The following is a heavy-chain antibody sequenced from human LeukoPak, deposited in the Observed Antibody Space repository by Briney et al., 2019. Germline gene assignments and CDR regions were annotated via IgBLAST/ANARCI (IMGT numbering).Heavy chain of an antibody. CDR1: GYTFTSYG. Sequence: ASVKVSCKASGYTFTSYGISWVRQAPGQGLEWIGWISAYNGNTNYAQKLQGRVTMTTDTSTSTAYMELRSLRSDDTAVYYCARDQVVRYCSSTSCTPADYWGQGTLVTVSS. J-gene: IGHJ4*02. V-gene: IGHV1-18*01. D-gene: IGHD2-2*01. CDR2: ISAYNGNT. CDR3: ARDQVVRYCSSTSCTPADY.